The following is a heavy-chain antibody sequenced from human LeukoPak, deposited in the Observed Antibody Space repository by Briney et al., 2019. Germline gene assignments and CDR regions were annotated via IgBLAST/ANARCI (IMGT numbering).Heavy chain of an antibody. Sequence: SQTLSLTCTVSGDSISSGDNYWSWIRQPPGKGLEWIGYIFYTGSTFYNPSLKSRLSISVDTSQNQFSLRLSSVTAADTAVYYCARDKAFYCGGDRSSIDYWGQGILVTVSS. J-gene: IGHJ4*02. CDR1: GDSISSGDNY. D-gene: IGHD2-21*02. CDR2: IFYTGST. CDR3: ARDKAFYCGGDRSSIDY. V-gene: IGHV4-30-4*01.